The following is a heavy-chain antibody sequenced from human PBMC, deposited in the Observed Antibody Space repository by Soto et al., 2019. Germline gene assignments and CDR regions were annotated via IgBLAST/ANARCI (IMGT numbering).Heavy chain of an antibody. D-gene: IGHD1-7*01. CDR1: GGTFSSYT. V-gene: IGHV1-69*02. Sequence: ASVKVSCKASGGTFSSYTISWVRQAPGQGLEWMGRIIPIIGIANYAQKFQGRVTITADKSTSTAYMKLTSLRFEDTDLYYCARVLPPQGLELSWFDPSGKGTLVTV. CDR3: ARVLPPQGLELSWFDP. J-gene: IGHJ5*02. CDR2: IIPIIGIA.